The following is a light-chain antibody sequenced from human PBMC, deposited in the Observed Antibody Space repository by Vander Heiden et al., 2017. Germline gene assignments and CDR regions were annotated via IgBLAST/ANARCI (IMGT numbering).Light chain of an antibody. CDR1: QSLLHSNGYTY. Sequence: DVVMTQSPLSLPVTPGEPASISCRSSQSLLHSNGYTYLDWYLQKPGQSPQRLIYLVSNRASGVPDRFSGSGSGTDFTLKISRVEAEDVGVYYCMQATQTPFTFGPGTKVDIK. J-gene: IGKJ3*01. CDR2: LVS. CDR3: MQATQTPFT. V-gene: IGKV2-28*01.